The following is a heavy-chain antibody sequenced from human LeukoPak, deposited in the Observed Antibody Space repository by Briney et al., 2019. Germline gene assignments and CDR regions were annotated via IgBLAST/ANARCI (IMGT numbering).Heavy chain of an antibody. D-gene: IGHD6-19*01. J-gene: IGHJ4*02. V-gene: IGHV3-9*01. CDR2: ISWNSGSI. CDR3: AKDKRSSGWYYFDY. Sequence: GRSLRLSCAASVLTFDDYAMHWVRQAPGKGLEWVSGISWNSGSIGYADSVKGRFTISRDNAKNSLYLQMNSLRAEDTALYYCAKDKRSSGWYYFDYWGQGTLVTVSS. CDR1: VLTFDDYA.